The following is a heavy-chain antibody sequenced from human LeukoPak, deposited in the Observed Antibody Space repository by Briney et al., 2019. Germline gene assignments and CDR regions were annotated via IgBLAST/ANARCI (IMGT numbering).Heavy chain of an antibody. CDR3: ARDHCSPGTCLGGH. V-gene: IGHV1-69*04. D-gene: IGHD2-15*01. CDR1: GDTFIPYT. J-gene: IGHJ4*02. CDR2: IIPSLDVA. Sequence: ASVKVSCKASGDTFIPYTFSWVRQAPGQGLEWIGRIIPSLDVANYAQKFQGRVTLSVDRDTATTYMEVTSLRSEDTAIYYCARDHCSPGTCLGGHWGQGTLVAVSS.